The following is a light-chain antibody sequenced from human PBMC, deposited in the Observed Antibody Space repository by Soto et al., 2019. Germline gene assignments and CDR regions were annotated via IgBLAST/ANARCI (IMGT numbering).Light chain of an antibody. CDR3: SSYAGGNNLV. J-gene: IGLJ2*01. V-gene: IGLV2-8*01. CDR2: EVS. CDR1: SSDVGGYNF. Sequence: QSALTQPPSASGSPGQSVTISCTGTSSDVGGYNFASWYQQHPGKAPKLMIYEVSKRPSGVPDRFSGSKSGNTASLTVSGLQAEDEADYYCSSYAGGNNLVFGGGTKLTVL.